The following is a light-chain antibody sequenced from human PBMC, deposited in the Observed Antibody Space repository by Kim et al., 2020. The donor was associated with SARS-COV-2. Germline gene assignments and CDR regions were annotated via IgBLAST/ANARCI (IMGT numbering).Light chain of an antibody. CDR2: GAA. V-gene: IGKV3-20*01. J-gene: IGKJ5*01. Sequence: GERATLSCRARQIIDNKDFGGYQQKPGQARRLLILGAASRATGIPDRFRGSGYGTDFALTISRLEPEDLAVYYCQHYGTSLPITFGQGTRLEIK. CDR3: QHYGTSLPIT. CDR1: QIIDNKD.